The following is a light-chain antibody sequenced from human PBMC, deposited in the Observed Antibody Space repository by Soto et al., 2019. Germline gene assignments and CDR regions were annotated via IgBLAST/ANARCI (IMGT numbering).Light chain of an antibody. CDR2: EAS. CDR3: QQYNTYPLT. V-gene: IGKV1D-16*01. Sequence: DIQLTQSPSSLTASIGDRVTITCRASQGIATWLAWYQQQPEKSPKSLIYEASKLQNGVPSRFNGSGSGTDFTLTIASLQPADVATYFCQQYNTYPLTFGGGT. J-gene: IGKJ4*01. CDR1: QGIATW.